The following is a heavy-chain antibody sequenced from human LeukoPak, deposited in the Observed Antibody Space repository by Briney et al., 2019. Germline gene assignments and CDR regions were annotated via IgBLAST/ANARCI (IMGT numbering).Heavy chain of an antibody. CDR1: GGTFSSYA. Sequence: ASVRVSCKDSGGTFSSYAISWGRQAPGQGLGWMGGIIAIFGTANYAQKLQGRVTITADESTSTAYMELSSLRSEDTAVYYCARRKGDYYYYYMDGWGKGTTVTVSS. V-gene: IGHV1-69*01. CDR3: ARRKGDYYYYYMDG. J-gene: IGHJ6*03. CDR2: IIAIFGTA.